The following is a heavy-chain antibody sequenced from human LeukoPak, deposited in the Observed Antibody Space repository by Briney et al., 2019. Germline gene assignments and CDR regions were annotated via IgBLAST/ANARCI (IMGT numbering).Heavy chain of an antibody. D-gene: IGHD6-13*01. CDR3: ARDFLTGSIAAAGSYFDY. CDR1: GGTFSSYA. CDR2: IIPIFGTA. Sequence: EASVKVSCKASGGTFSSYAISWVRQAPGQGLEWMGGIIPIFGTANYAQKLQGRVTMTTDTSTSTAYMELRSLRSDDTAVYYCARDFLTGSIAAAGSYFDYWGQGTLVTVSS. J-gene: IGHJ4*02. V-gene: IGHV1-69*05.